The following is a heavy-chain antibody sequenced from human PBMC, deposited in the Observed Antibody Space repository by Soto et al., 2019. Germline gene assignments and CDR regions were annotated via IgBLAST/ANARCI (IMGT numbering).Heavy chain of an antibody. CDR2: ISAYNGNT. CDR3: ARDPAFTPNGYIWGSYRPFDY. J-gene: IGHJ4*02. V-gene: IGHV1-18*01. CDR1: GYTFTSYG. Sequence: GASVKVSCKASGYTFTSYGISWVRQAPGQGLEWMGWISAYNGNTNYAQKLQGRVTMTTDTSTSTAYMELRSLRSDDTAVYYCARDPAFTPNGYIWGSYRPFDYWGQGTLVTVSS. D-gene: IGHD3-16*02.